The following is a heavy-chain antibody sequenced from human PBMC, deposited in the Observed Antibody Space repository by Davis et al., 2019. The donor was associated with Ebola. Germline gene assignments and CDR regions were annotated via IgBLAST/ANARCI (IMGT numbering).Heavy chain of an antibody. CDR1: GGSISSYY. CDR3: ARVAAAGLDY. V-gene: IGHV4-59*01. J-gene: IGHJ4*02. CDR2: RYNSVST. Sequence: MPSETLSLTCTVPGGSISSYYWSWTRQARGKGLEWLGFRYNSVSTNHNPSLQSRVIISIDTANKQISLKLSSVTAADTAVYYCARVAAAGLDYWGQGTLVTVAS. D-gene: IGHD6-13*01.